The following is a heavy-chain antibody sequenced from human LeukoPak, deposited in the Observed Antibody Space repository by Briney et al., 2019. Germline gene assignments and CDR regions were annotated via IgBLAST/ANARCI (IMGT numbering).Heavy chain of an antibody. V-gene: IGHV3-74*01. CDR1: GFTFSSYW. CDR2: INSDGSST. D-gene: IGHD6-6*01. Sequence: GGSLRLSCAASGFTFSSYWMHWVRQAPGKGLVWVSRINSDGSSTSYADSVKGRFTISRDNAKNTLYLQMNSLRAEDTAVYYCAKGWGQLGGGFDYWGQGTLVSVSS. J-gene: IGHJ4*02. CDR3: AKGWGQLGGGFDY.